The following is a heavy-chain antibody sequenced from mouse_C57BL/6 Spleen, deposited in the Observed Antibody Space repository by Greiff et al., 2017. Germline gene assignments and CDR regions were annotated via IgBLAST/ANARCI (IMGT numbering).Heavy chain of an antibody. Sequence: QVQLQQSGAELARPGASVKMSCKASGYTFTSYTMHWVKQRPGQGLEWIGYINPSSGYTKYNQKFKDKATLTADKSSSTAYMQLSSLTSEDSAVYYCARSGGPYWYFDVWGTGTTVTVSS. CDR3: ARSGGPYWYFDV. CDR1: GYTFTSYT. J-gene: IGHJ1*03. CDR2: INPSSGYT. D-gene: IGHD3-1*01. V-gene: IGHV1-4*01.